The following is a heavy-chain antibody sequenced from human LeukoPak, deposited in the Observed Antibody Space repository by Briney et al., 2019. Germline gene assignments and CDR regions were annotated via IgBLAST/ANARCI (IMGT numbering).Heavy chain of an antibody. D-gene: IGHD2-15*01. J-gene: IGHJ5*02. CDR3: ARDRPRIPNWFDP. CDR2: INPNSGGT. V-gene: IGHV1-2*02. Sequence: ASVKVSCKASGYTFTGYYMHWVRQAPGQGLEWMGWINPNSGGTNYAQKFQGRVAMTRDTSISTAYMELSRLRSDDTAVYYCARDRPRIPNWFDPWGQGTLVTVSS. CDR1: GYTFTGYY.